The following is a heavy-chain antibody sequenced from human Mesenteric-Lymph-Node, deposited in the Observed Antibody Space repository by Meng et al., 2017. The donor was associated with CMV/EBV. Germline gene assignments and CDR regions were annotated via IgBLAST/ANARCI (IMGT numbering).Heavy chain of an antibody. D-gene: IGHD1-14*01. J-gene: IGHJ6*02. CDR2: IDIAGGT. CDR3: ARDLKPFIGGHYYYYGMDV. V-gene: IGHV3-13*01. CDR1: GFTFNKYD. Sequence: GGSLRLSCAASGFTFNKYDMHWVRQVTGKGLEWVSSIDIAGGTKYAGSVKGRFTISRENADNSLYLQMNSLRVGDTAVYYCARDLKPFIGGHYYYYGMDVWGQGTTVTVSS.